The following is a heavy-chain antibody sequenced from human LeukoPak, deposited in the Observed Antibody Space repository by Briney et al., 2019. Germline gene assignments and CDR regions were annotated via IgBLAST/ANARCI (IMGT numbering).Heavy chain of an antibody. CDR2: INPNSGGT. D-gene: IGHD2-2*01. Sequence: ASVKVSCKASGYTFTGYYMHWVRQAPGQGLEWMGWINPNSGGTNYAQKFQGRVTMTRDTSISTAYMELSGLRSDDTAVYYCARGVIVVVPAAPHFDYWGQGTLVTVSS. V-gene: IGHV1-2*02. J-gene: IGHJ4*02. CDR3: ARGVIVVVPAAPHFDY. CDR1: GYTFTGYY.